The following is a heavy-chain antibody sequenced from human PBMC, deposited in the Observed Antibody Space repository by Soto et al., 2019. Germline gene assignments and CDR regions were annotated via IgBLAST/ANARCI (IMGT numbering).Heavy chain of an antibody. CDR3: ARGKIIGP. CDR2: VHYSGTT. Sequence: VQLQESGPGLVKPSETLSLTCTVSGGSISAYYWAWIRQPPGKGLEWIGYVHYSGTTNYNPSLKSRVTMSVDTSKNQFSLKLRSVTAADTAVYYCARGKIIGPWGQGTLVTVSS. V-gene: IGHV4-59*01. D-gene: IGHD3-3*01. J-gene: IGHJ5*02. CDR1: GGSISAYY.